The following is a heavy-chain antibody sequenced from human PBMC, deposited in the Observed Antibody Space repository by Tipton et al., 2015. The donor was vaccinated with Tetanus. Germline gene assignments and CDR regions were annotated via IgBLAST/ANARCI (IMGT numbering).Heavy chain of an antibody. CDR3: ARGDGYHYYYHMDV. CDR2: IYYSGST. CDR1: GGSISSSNYY. J-gene: IGHJ6*04. V-gene: IGHV4-39*07. Sequence: GLVKPSETLSLTCTVSGGSISSSNYYWGWIRQPPGKGLEWIGRIYYSGSTSYNPSLKSRVSMAVGTSKNQFSLQLRSVTAADTAVYYCARGDGYHYYYHMDVWGRGTTVTVSS. D-gene: IGHD1-26*01.